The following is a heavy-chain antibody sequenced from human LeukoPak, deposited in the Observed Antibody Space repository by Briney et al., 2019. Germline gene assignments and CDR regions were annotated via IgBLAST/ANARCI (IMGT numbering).Heavy chain of an antibody. CDR1: GGSISSGDYY. V-gene: IGHV4-30-4*08. CDR2: IYYSGST. D-gene: IGHD3-10*01. CDR3: ARAGIYGSGSYSPNWFDP. Sequence: PSETLSLTRTVSGGSISSGDYYWSWIRQPPGKGLEWIGYIYYSGSTYYNPSLKSRVTISVDTSKNQFSLKLSSVTAADTAVYYCARAGIYGSGSYSPNWFDPWGQGTLVTVSS. J-gene: IGHJ5*02.